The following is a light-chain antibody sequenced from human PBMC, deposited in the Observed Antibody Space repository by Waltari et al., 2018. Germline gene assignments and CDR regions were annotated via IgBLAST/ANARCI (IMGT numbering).Light chain of an antibody. V-gene: IGKV4-1*01. CDR1: QSVLSSSNNKNY. Sequence: DIVMTQSPDSLAVSLGERATINCKSSQSVLSSSNNKNYLTWYQQKPGQPPKLLIYWASIRESGVPDRFSGSGSGTDFTLTISSLRAEDVAVYYCQQYYSTPPITFGQGTRLEIK. J-gene: IGKJ5*01. CDR2: WAS. CDR3: QQYYSTPPIT.